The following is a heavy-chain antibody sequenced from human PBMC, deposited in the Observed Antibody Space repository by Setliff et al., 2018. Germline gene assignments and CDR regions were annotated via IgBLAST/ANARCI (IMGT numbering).Heavy chain of an antibody. CDR1: GGSMSSGPNY. CDR3: ARESDGDESVRHLYYTDV. CDR2: VYSSVYSSGIT. V-gene: IGHV4-61*02. D-gene: IGHD2-21*01. J-gene: IGHJ6*03. Sequence: PSETLSLTCTVSGGSMSSGPNYWSWIRQPAGRGLGWVGRVYSSVYSSGITSYNPSLKSRVTISMDTSKNQFSLGLTSVTAADTAVYYCARESDGDESVRHLYYTDVRGRGTTVTVSS.